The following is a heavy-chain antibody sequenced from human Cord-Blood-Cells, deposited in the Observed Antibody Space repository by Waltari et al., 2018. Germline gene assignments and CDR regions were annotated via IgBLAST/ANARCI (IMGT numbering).Heavy chain of an antibody. J-gene: IGHJ6*03. V-gene: IGHV6-1*01. Sequence: QVQLQQSGPGLVKPSQTISLTCAISGDSVSSNSAAWNWIRQSPSRGLGWLGKTYYKPKGYKDYAVAVKSPITINPDTTKNQFALQLNSVTPEDTAVYYCARQQWLGPYYYYMDVWGKGTTVTVSS. D-gene: IGHD6-19*01. CDR2: TYYKPKGYK. CDR1: GDSVSSNSAA. CDR3: ARQQWLGPYYYYMDV.